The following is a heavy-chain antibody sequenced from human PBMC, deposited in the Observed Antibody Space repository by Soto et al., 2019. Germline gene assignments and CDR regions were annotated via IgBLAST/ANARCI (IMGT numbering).Heavy chain of an antibody. Sequence: GASVKVSCKASGYTFSNYGIHWVRQAPGQRLEWMGWINAGNGNTKYSQKFQGRVTITRDTSASTAYMELSSLRSEDTAVYYCARDEQQLGNAFDIWGQGTMVTVSS. V-gene: IGHV1-3*01. D-gene: IGHD6-13*01. CDR1: GYTFSNYG. CDR3: ARDEQQLGNAFDI. CDR2: INAGNGNT. J-gene: IGHJ3*02.